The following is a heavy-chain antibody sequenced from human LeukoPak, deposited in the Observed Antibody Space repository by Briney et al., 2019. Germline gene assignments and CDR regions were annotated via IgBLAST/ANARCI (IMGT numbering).Heavy chain of an antibody. J-gene: IGHJ4*02. D-gene: IGHD4-17*01. CDR1: GLTFYSYW. V-gene: IGHV3-74*01. Sequence: GGSLRLSCAASGLTFYSYWMHWVRQAPGKGLVWVSCINGDGSTSNYADSVKGRFTISRDNAKNTLYLQMHSLRAEDTAVYYCARDEPTVTTGPPVGSWGQGTLVTVSS. CDR2: INGDGSTS. CDR3: ARDEPTVTTGPPVGS.